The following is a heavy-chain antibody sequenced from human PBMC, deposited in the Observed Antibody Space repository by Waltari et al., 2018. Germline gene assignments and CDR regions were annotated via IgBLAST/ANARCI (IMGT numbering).Heavy chain of an antibody. D-gene: IGHD3-22*01. CDR1: GGSISSYY. V-gene: IGHV4-59*01. J-gene: IGHJ4*02. CDR2: IHYSGST. Sequence: QVQLQESGPGLVKPSETLSLTCTVSGGSISSYYWSWIRQPPGKGLEWSGYIHYSGSTNYNPSLKSRVTMSIDTSKNQFSLGLSSVTAADTAVYYCARAPGVRVGFDFWGQGTLVTVSS. CDR3: ARAPGVRVGFDF.